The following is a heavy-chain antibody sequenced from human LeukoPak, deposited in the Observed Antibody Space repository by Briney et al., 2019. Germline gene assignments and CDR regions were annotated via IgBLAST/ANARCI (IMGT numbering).Heavy chain of an antibody. CDR1: GGSISSYY. V-gene: IGHV4-59*01. CDR2: IYYSGST. J-gene: IGHJ3*02. Sequence: SETLSLTCTVSGGSISSYYWSWIRQPPGKGLEWIGYIYYSGSTNYNPSLKSRVTISVDTSKNQFSLKLSSVTAADTAVYYCARDPGADAFDIWGQGTTVTVSS. D-gene: IGHD3-10*01. CDR3: ARDPGADAFDI.